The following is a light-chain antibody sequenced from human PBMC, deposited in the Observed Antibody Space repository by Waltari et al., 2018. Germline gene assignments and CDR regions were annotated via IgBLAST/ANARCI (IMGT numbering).Light chain of an antibody. J-gene: IGKJ3*01. V-gene: IGKV3-11*01. CDR2: DAS. Sequence: EIVLTQSPATLSLSPGDRATLSCRASQSVSTFLAWYQQKPGHAPRLLIYDASHRATGTPARFSGSGSGTDFTLTISSLEPEDFAVYYCQHRSNLPPTFGPGTKVDFK. CDR1: QSVSTF. CDR3: QHRSNLPPT.